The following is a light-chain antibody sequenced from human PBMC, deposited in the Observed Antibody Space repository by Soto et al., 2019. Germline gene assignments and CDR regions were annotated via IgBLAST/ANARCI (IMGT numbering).Light chain of an antibody. CDR2: DVS. Sequence: QSALTQPASVSGSPGQSITISCTGTSSDVGGYDYVSWYQQHPGKAPKRIIYDVSDRPSGVSNRFSGSKSGNTASLAISGLQAEDEADYYCSSYTTSSPLGVFGTGTKLTVL. V-gene: IGLV2-14*03. CDR1: SSDVGGYDY. CDR3: SSYTTSSPLGV. J-gene: IGLJ1*01.